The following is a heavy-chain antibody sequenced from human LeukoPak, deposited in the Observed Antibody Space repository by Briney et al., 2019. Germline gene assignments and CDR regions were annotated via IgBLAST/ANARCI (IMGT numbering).Heavy chain of an antibody. J-gene: IGHJ4*02. CDR2: SRNKANSYTT. CDR1: GFTFSDHY. CDR3: AIAYTSGWYSTGY. D-gene: IGHD6-19*01. V-gene: IGHV3-72*01. Sequence: PGGSLRLSCAASGFTFSDHYMDWVRQAPGKGLEWVGRSRNKANSYTTDYAASVKGRFTISRDDSKNSLYLQMNSLKTEDTAVYYCAIAYTSGWYSTGYWGQGTLVTVSS.